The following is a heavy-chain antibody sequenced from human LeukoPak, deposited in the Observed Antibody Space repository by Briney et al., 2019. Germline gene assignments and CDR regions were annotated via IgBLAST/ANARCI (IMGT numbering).Heavy chain of an antibody. Sequence: PSETLSLTCTVSGGSISGYYWSWIRQPPGKGLEWIGYIYCSGSTNYNPSLKSRVTISVDTSKNQFSLKLSSVTAADTAVYYCARDLDSSGWYVFDYWGQGNLVTVSS. J-gene: IGHJ4*02. CDR2: IYCSGST. D-gene: IGHD6-19*01. CDR3: ARDLDSSGWYVFDY. V-gene: IGHV4-59*01. CDR1: GGSISGYY.